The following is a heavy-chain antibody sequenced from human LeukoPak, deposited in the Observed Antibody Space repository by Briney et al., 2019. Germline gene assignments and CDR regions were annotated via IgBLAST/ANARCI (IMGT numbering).Heavy chain of an antibody. V-gene: IGHV3-74*01. Sequence: GGSLRLSCAASGFTFSSYWMHWVRQGPGKGLLWVSRINSDGRSASYAESVTGRFTISRDNAKNTLYLQMNSLRAEDTGIYYCVRDVWGDRDGFFDHWGQGTLVTVSS. CDR3: VRDVWGDRDGFFDH. CDR2: INSDGRSA. J-gene: IGHJ4*02. D-gene: IGHD5-24*01. CDR1: GFTFSSYW.